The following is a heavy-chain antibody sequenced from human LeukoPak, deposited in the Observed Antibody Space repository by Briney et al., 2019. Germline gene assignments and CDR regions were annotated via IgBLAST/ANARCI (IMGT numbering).Heavy chain of an antibody. CDR1: GYTFTTYG. D-gene: IGHD6-13*01. CDR3: ARQYSSSWYNWFDP. V-gene: IGHV1-69*06. CDR2: IIPIFGTA. Sequence: GASVKVSCKASGYTFTTYGLSWVRQAPGQGLEWMGGIIPIFGTANYAQKFQGRVTITADKSTSTAYMELSSLRSEDTAVYYCARQYSSSWYNWFDPWGQGTLVTVSS. J-gene: IGHJ5*02.